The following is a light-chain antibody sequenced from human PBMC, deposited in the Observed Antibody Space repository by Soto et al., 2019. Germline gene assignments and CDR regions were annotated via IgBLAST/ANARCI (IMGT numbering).Light chain of an antibody. V-gene: IGKV2-28*01. CDR2: LGS. J-gene: IGKJ1*01. Sequence: EIVMTQSPLSLPVSPGEPASISCRSSQSLLHSNGYNYLDWYLQKPGQSPQLLIHLGSIRASGVPDRIIGSGSGTDFTLKISRVEAEDVGVYYCMQALQTPWTFGQGTKVEIK. CDR1: QSLLHSNGYNY. CDR3: MQALQTPWT.